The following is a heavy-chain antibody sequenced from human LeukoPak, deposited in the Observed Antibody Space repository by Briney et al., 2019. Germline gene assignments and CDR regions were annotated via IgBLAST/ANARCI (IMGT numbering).Heavy chain of an antibody. CDR3: ARVGPWVNPDYHYYYMDV. D-gene: IGHD1-14*01. Sequence: PGGSLRLSCAASGFTVSSNYMSWVRQAPGKGLEWVSSISSSGSYIYYADSVKGRFTISRDSAKNSLYLQMNSLRAEDTAVYYCARVGPWVNPDYHYYYMDVWGKGTTVTVSS. CDR2: ISSSGSYI. V-gene: IGHV3-21*01. CDR1: GFTVSSNY. J-gene: IGHJ6*03.